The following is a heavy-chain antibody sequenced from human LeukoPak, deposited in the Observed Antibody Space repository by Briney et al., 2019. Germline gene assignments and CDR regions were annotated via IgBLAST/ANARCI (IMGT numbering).Heavy chain of an antibody. CDR3: ARDREQSDAFDI. V-gene: IGHV4-59*01. Sequence: PSETLSLTCTVSGGSISSYYWTWIRQPPGKGLEWIGYIYYSGSTNYNPSLKSRVTISVDTSKNQFSLKLSSVTAADTAVYYCARDREQSDAFDIWGQGTMVTVSS. D-gene: IGHD1-26*01. J-gene: IGHJ3*02. CDR1: GGSISSYY. CDR2: IYYSGST.